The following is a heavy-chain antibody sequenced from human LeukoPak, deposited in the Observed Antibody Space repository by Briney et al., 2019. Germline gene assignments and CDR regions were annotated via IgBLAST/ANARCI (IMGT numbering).Heavy chain of an antibody. J-gene: IGHJ4*02. CDR2: LNRGRT. V-gene: IGHV3-23*01. CDR1: GFTFSNYA. Sequence: PGGSLRLSCVASGFTFSNYAMSWVRQAPGRGLEWIAALNRGRTFFQDSVRGRCTISRDNSKNTLYLQLSSLTGDDTAVYFCVKEVPTYGYFDYWGRGTLVTVSS. D-gene: IGHD2-21*01. CDR3: VKEVPTYGYFDY.